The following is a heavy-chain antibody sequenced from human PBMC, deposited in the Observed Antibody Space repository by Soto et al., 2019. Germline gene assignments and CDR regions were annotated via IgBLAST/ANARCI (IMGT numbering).Heavy chain of an antibody. CDR3: ASRSSGWVTNYYYYYGMDV. J-gene: IGHJ6*02. CDR2: IIPIFGTA. Sequence: QVQLVQSGAEVKKPGSSVKVSCKASGGTFSSYAISWVRQAPGQGLEWMGGIIPIFGTANYAQKFQGRVTVTADESTSTAYMELSSVRSEDAAVYYCASRSSGWVTNYYYYYGMDVWGQGTTVTVSS. D-gene: IGHD6-19*01. V-gene: IGHV1-69*01. CDR1: GGTFSSYA.